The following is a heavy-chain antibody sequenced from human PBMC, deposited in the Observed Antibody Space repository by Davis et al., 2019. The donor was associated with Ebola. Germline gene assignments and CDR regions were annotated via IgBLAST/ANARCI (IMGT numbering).Heavy chain of an antibody. CDR2: TYYSGST. J-gene: IGHJ4*02. CDR1: GGFVSSGGYS. Sequence: MPSETLSLTCAVSGGFVSSGGYSWSWIRQPPGKGLEWIGYTYYSGSTHYNPSLKSRVTISGDTSRNQFSLKLSSVTAADTAVYYCARVASYGDYFDYWGLGTLVTVSS. V-gene: IGHV4-30-4*07. D-gene: IGHD5-18*01. CDR3: ARVASYGDYFDY.